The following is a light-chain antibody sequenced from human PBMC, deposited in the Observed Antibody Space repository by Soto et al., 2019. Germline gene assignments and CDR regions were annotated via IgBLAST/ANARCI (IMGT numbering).Light chain of an antibody. CDR2: DVS. Sequence: QSALTQPASVSGAPGQSITISCTGTSSDVGGYNYVSWYQHHPGKAPKLMIFDVSHRPSGVSNRFSGSKSGNTASLTISGLQAEYEADYFCSSYASSSTPYVFGTGTKLTV. J-gene: IGLJ1*01. CDR3: SSYASSSTPYV. V-gene: IGLV2-14*03. CDR1: SSDVGGYNY.